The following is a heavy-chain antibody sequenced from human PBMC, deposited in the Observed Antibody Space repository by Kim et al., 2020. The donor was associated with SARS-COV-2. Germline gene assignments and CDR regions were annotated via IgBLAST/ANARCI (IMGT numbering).Heavy chain of an antibody. CDR2: IRSKANSYAT. J-gene: IGHJ3*02. Sequence: GGSLRLSCAASGFTFSGSAMHWVRQASGKGLEWVGRIRSKANSYATAYAASVKGRFTISRDDSKNTAYLQMNSLKTEDTAVYYCTRHGDGYCSSTSCYDDAFDIWGQGTMVTVSS. CDR3: TRHGDGYCSSTSCYDDAFDI. D-gene: IGHD2-2*01. CDR1: GFTFSGSA. V-gene: IGHV3-73*01.